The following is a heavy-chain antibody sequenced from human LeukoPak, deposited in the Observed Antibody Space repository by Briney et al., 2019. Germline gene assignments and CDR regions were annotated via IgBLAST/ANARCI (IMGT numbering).Heavy chain of an antibody. CDR1: GFTFSSYS. J-gene: IGHJ3*02. D-gene: IGHD3-16*01. V-gene: IGHV3-48*01. CDR3: ARDLGGGDAFDI. CDR2: ISSSYRTI. Sequence: PGGSLRLSCAASGFTFSSYSMNWVRQAPGKGLEWVSYISSSYRTIYYADSVKGRFTVSRDNAKNSLYLQMSSLRAEDTAFYCCARDLGGGDAFDIWGQGTMVTVSS.